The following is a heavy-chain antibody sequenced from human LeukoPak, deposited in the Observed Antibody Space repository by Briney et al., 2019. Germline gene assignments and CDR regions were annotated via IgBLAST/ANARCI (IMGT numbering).Heavy chain of an antibody. CDR2: ISALFPNT. Sequence: GGSLRLSCAVSGFTFDNYVMAWFRQAPGKGLEWVSTISALFPNTYSADPEKGRFTISSDHSKNTPHLQMDSLRAEDTAVYYCAKGLFSGSGRAGIMDVWGKGTTVTVSS. D-gene: IGHD3-10*01. V-gene: IGHV3-23*01. CDR3: AKGLFSGSGRAGIMDV. CDR1: GFTFDNYV. J-gene: IGHJ6*04.